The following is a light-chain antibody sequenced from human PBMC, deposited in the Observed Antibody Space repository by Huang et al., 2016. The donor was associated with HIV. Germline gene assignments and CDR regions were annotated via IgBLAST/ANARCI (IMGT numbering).Light chain of an antibody. Sequence: DIVMTQTPLSLSVTPGQPASISCKSSQSLLHSDGKTYLYWYLQNPGQYPLLLIYEGSSRFSGGPDRFSGGGSGTDFTLKISRVEAEDVGVYYCMQGIHSWTFGQGTKVEIK. CDR1: QSLLHSDGKTY. J-gene: IGKJ1*01. CDR3: MQGIHSWT. V-gene: IGKV2-29*02. CDR2: EGS.